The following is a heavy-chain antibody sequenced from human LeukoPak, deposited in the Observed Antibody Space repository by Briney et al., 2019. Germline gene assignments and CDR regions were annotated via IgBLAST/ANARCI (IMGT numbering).Heavy chain of an antibody. CDR3: AREVQLWINYYYYYMDV. Sequence: SETLSLTCTVSGGSISSYCWSWIRQPPGKGLEWIGYIYYSGSTNYNPSLKSRVTISVDTSKNQFSLKLSSVTAADTAVYYCAREVQLWINYYYYYMDVWGKGTTVTVSS. CDR2: IYYSGST. D-gene: IGHD5-18*01. J-gene: IGHJ6*03. V-gene: IGHV4-59*12. CDR1: GGSISSYC.